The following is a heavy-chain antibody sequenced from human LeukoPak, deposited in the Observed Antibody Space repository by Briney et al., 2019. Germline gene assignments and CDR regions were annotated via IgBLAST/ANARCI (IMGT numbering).Heavy chain of an antibody. CDR3: ARVVAVTGTPVYYMDV. CDR1: GYMFTGYY. CDR2: INPNSGGT. Sequence: GASVKVSCKASGYMFTGYYMHWVRQAPGQGLEWMGWINPNSGGTNYAQKFRGRVTMTRDTSISTAYMDLNRLRSDDTAVYYCARVVAVTGTPVYYMDVWGKGTTVTVSS. J-gene: IGHJ6*03. V-gene: IGHV1-2*02. D-gene: IGHD6-19*01.